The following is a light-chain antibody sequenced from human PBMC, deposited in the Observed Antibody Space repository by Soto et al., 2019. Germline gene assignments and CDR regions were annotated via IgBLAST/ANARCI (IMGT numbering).Light chain of an antibody. CDR3: AAWDDSLNAFYV. CDR1: RSNIGSNT. V-gene: IGLV1-44*01. Sequence: QSVLTQPPSVSGTPGQRVTISRSGSRSNIGSNTVNWYQDLPGTAPKLLVYDNHHRPSGVPDRFSGSKSGTSASLAISGLQSEDEAEYYCAAWDDSLNAFYVFGTGTKVTVL. J-gene: IGLJ1*01. CDR2: DNH.